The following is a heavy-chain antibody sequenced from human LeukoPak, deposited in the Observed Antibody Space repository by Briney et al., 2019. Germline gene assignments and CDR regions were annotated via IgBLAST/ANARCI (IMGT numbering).Heavy chain of an antibody. V-gene: IGHV3-23*01. Sequence: GGSLTLSCGASGLLLCRYRMKWVRQGTGKGLEGVAGFSGSGDHTQYADSVKGRFTISIDNSKNTLYLQMNSLRAEDTAVYYGAKGQAYYCHYGMDVWGQGTTVTVSS. CDR2: FSGSGDHT. CDR3: AKGQAYYCHYGMDV. CDR1: GLLLCRYR. J-gene: IGHJ6*02.